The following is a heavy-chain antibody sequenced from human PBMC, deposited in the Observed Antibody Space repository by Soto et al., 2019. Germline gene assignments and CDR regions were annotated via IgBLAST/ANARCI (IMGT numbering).Heavy chain of an antibody. CDR1: GFTFSSYA. V-gene: IGHV3-23*01. D-gene: IGHD5-12*01. CDR2: FSGSGGST. J-gene: IGHJ3*02. CDR3: ARVPPGGYSGYDSAFDI. Sequence: GGSLRLSCAASGFTFSSYAMSWVRQAPGKGLEWVSTFSGSGGSTYYADSVKGRFTISRDNSKNTLYLQMNSLRAEDTALYYCARVPPGGYSGYDSAFDIWGQGTMVT.